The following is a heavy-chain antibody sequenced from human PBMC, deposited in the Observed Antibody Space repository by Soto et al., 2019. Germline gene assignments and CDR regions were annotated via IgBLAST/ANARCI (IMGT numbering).Heavy chain of an antibody. J-gene: IGHJ3*01. CDR1: GFPFWTYS. D-gene: IGHD3-22*01. CDR2: ISGSGTAT. V-gene: IGHV3-23*01. CDR3: AKTRLYDNNGYYRDGFDV. Sequence: EVKLLESGGGLVQPGGSMRLSCEASGFPFWTYSMSWVRQAPRKGLEWVSGISGSGTATYYTDSVKGRFTVSRDNSKDTLFLQMNTMRVEDTAGFYCAKTRLYDNNGYYRDGFDVWGPGTAVTVSS.